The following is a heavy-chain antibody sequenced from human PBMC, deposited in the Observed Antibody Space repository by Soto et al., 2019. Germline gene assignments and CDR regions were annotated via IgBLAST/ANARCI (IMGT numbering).Heavy chain of an antibody. D-gene: IGHD2-15*01. CDR1: GFSLSNARMG. V-gene: IGHV2-26*01. J-gene: IGHJ5*02. CDR3: ARTPRYCSDSNCGDWCDP. Sequence: QVTLKESGPVLMKPTETLTLTCTVSGFSLSNARMGVSWIRQPPGKALEWLAHIFSNDEKSYSTSLKSRLTISKDTSKSQVVLSKTNMDHVDTATYYCARTPRYCSDSNCGDWCDPWGQGTLVTVSS. CDR2: IFSNDEK.